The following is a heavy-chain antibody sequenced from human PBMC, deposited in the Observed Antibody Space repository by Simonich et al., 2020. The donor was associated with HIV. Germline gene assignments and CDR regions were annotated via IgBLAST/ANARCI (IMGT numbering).Heavy chain of an antibody. CDR1: GGSFSGYY. J-gene: IGHJ4*02. D-gene: IGHD6-13*01. Sequence: QVQLQQWGAGLLKPSETLSLTCAVYGGSFSGYYCSWIRQPPGKGLEWIGEINHSGRTNYNPSLKSRVTISVDTSKNQFSLKLSSVTAADTAVYYCARGRRWAYYWGQGTLVTVSS. V-gene: IGHV4-34*01. CDR3: ARGRRWAYY. CDR2: INHSGRT.